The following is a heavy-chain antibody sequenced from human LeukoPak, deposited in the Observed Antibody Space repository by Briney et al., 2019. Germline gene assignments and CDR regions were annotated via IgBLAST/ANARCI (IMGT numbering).Heavy chain of an antibody. CDR2: IYPGDSDT. CDR1: GYSFTSYW. J-gene: IGHJ4*02. D-gene: IGHD3-22*01. CDR3: ASRYYDSSGYYFTVPYYFDY. V-gene: IGHV5-51*01. Sequence: GESLKISCKGSGYSFTSYWIGWVRQMPGSGLEWMGIIYPGDSDTRYSPSFQGQVTISADKSISTAYLQWSSLRASDTAMYYCASRYYDSSGYYFTVPYYFDYWGQGTLVTVSS.